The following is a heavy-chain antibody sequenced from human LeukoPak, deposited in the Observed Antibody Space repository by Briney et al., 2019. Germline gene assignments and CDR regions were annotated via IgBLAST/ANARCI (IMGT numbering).Heavy chain of an antibody. CDR3: ARIIEMATIFAPFDP. Sequence: PSETLSLTCTVSGGSISSSNYYWGWIRQPPGKGLEWIVSIYYSGSTYYSPSLKSRVTISVDTSKNQFSLKLSSVTAADTAVYYCARIIEMATIFAPFDPWGQGTLVTVSS. J-gene: IGHJ5*02. V-gene: IGHV4-39*01. D-gene: IGHD5-24*01. CDR1: GGSISSSNYY. CDR2: IYYSGST.